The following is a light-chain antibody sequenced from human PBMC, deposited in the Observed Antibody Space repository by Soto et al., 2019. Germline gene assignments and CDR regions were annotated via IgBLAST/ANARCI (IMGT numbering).Light chain of an antibody. V-gene: IGKV3-15*01. CDR1: QSVGGS. CDR2: GAS. Sequence: EIVVTQSPATLSVSPGERATLSCRASQSVGGSFLAWYQQKPGQAPRLLIYGASTRATGIPARFSGSGSGTEFTLTISSLQSEDFAVYYCQQYNNWPRTFGQGTKVDI. CDR3: QQYNNWPRT. J-gene: IGKJ1*01.